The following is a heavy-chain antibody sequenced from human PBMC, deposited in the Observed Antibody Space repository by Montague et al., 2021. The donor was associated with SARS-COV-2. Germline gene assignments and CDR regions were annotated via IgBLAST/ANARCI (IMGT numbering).Heavy chain of an antibody. J-gene: IGHJ5*02. CDR1: GFSLSTSGVG. CDR2: IYWDDDK. CDR3: AHSSIAAAGTTRGRFDP. Sequence: PALVKPTQTLTLTCTFSGFSLSTSGVGVGWIRRPPGKALEWLAVIYWDDDKHYSPSLKSRLTITKDTSKNQVVLTMTNMDPVDTATYYCAHSSIAAAGTTRGRFDPWGQGTLVTVSS. D-gene: IGHD6-13*01. V-gene: IGHV2-5*02.